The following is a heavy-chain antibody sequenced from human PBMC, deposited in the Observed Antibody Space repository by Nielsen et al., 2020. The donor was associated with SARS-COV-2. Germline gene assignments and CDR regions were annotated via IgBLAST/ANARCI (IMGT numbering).Heavy chain of an antibody. V-gene: IGHV4-34*01. CDR2: INHSGST. Sequence: SETLSLTRAVYGGSFSGYYWSWIRQPPGKGLEWIGEINHSGSTNYNPSLKSRVTISVDTSKNQFSLKLSSVTAADTAVYYCARAGGTILRYFDLWGRGTLVTVSS. CDR1: GGSFSGYY. J-gene: IGHJ2*01. D-gene: IGHD3-9*01. CDR3: ARAGGTILRYFDL.